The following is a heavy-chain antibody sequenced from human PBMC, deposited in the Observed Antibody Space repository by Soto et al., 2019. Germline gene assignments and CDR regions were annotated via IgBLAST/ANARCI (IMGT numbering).Heavy chain of an antibody. J-gene: IGHJ4*02. D-gene: IGHD3-22*01. CDR3: AKGLHYYDSSGYFTA. V-gene: IGHV3-30*18. CDR1: GFTFSSYG. CDR2: ISYDGSNK. Sequence: GGSLRLSCAASGFTFSSYGMHWVRQAPGKGLEWVAVISYDGSNKYYADSVKGRFTISRDNSKNTLYPQMNSLRAEDTAVYYRAKGLHYYDSSGYFTAWGQGTLVTVSS.